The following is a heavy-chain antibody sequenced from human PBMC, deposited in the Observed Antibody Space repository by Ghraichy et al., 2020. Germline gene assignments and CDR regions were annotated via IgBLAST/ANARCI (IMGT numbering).Heavy chain of an antibody. CDR2: INYSGNT. V-gene: IGHV4-39*01. D-gene: IGHD3-10*01. Sequence: SETLSLTCTVSGGSISSSGYFWGWIRQPPGKGLEWIGSINYSGNTYYNPSLRRRLTISGDTSKSQFSLTLSAVTAADTAFYYCARRSSSGIDLWGQGTLVTVSS. CDR1: GGSISSSGYF. J-gene: IGHJ5*02. CDR3: ARRSSSGIDL.